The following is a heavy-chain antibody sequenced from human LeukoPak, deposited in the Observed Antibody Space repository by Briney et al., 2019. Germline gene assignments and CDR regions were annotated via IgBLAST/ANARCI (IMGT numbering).Heavy chain of an antibody. CDR2: ISGSGGST. J-gene: IGHJ4*02. D-gene: IGHD5-18*01. V-gene: IGHV3-23*01. CDR1: GFTFSSYA. Sequence: GGSLRLSCAASGFTFSSYAMSWVRQAPGKGLDWVSAISGSGGSTYYADSVKGRFTISRDNSKNTLYLQMNSLRAEDTAVYYCAKGGYSYGPGDPHFDYWGQGTLVTVSS. CDR3: AKGGYSYGPGDPHFDY.